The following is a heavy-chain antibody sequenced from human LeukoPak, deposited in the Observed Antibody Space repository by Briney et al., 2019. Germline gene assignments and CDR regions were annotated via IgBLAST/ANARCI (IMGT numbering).Heavy chain of an antibody. V-gene: IGHV1-69*04. J-gene: IGHJ3*02. D-gene: IGHD4-11*01. CDR2: IIPILGIA. CDR1: GGTFSSYA. CDR3: ARGMTTVTTHAFDI. Sequence: SVKVSCKASGGTFSSYAISWVRQAPGQGLEWMGRIIPILGIANYAQKFQGRVTITADESTSTAYMELSSLRSEDTAVFYCARGMTTVTTHAFDIWGQGTMVTVSS.